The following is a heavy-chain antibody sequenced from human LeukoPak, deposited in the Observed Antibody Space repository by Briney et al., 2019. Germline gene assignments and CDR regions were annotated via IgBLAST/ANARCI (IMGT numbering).Heavy chain of an antibody. CDR2: IIPIFGTA. D-gene: IGHD3-10*01. CDR3: AREDYYGSGSYP. Sequence: ASVKVSCKASGGTFSSYAISWVRQAPGQGLEWMGGIIPIFGTANYAQKFQGTVTITADESTSTAYMELSSLRSEDTAVYYCAREDYYGSGSYPWGQGTLVTVSS. J-gene: IGHJ4*02. CDR1: GGTFSSYA. V-gene: IGHV1-69*13.